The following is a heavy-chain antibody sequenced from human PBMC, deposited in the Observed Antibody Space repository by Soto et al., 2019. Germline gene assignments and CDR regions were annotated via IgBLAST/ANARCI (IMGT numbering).Heavy chain of an antibody. D-gene: IGHD3-22*01. CDR3: AREPYDITGNRIDS. J-gene: IGHJ5*01. CDR2: VYHTGST. Sequence: SETLSLTCTVSGGSISGDYYLNWIRQAPGKCLEWIGYVYHTGSTYHNPSLKSRGSISVDTSNNQFSLKLSSVTTADTAVYFCAREPYDITGNRIDSWGQGIPVTAPQ. CDR1: GGSISGDYY. V-gene: IGHV4-30-4*01.